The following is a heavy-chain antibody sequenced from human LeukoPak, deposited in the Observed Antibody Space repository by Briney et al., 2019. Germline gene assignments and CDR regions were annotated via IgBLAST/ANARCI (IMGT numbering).Heavy chain of an antibody. D-gene: IGHD3-3*01. Sequence: SETLSLTCTVSGGSTSSHYWSWIRQPPGKGLEWIGYIYYSGSTNYNPSLKSRVTISVDTSKNQFSLKLSSVTAADTAVYYCARDLSNGFWSGYYDYWGQGTLVTVSS. CDR2: IYYSGST. J-gene: IGHJ4*02. CDR3: ARDLSNGFWSGYYDY. V-gene: IGHV4-59*11. CDR1: GGSTSSHY.